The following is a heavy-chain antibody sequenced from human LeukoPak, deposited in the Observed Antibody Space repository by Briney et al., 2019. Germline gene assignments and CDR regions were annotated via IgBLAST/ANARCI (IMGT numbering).Heavy chain of an antibody. Sequence: PSETLSLTCTVSGGSISSGGYYWRWIRQHPGKALEWIGYIYYSGSTYYNPSLKSRVTISVDTSKNQFSLKLSSVTAADTAVYYCARFPPITMVRGVFNAFDIWGQGTLVTVSS. J-gene: IGHJ4*02. CDR3: ARFPPITMVRGVFNAFDI. CDR2: IYYSGST. CDR1: GGSISSGGYY. V-gene: IGHV4-31*03. D-gene: IGHD3-10*01.